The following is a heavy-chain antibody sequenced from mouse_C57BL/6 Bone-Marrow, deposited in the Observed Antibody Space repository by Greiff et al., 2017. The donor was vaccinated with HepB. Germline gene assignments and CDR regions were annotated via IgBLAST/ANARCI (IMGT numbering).Heavy chain of an antibody. CDR2: ISSGSSTI. CDR3: ARRHSDWYFDV. J-gene: IGHJ1*03. Sequence: DVKLVESGGGLVKPGGSLKLSCAASGFTFSDYGMHWVRQAPEKGLEWVAYISSGSSTIYYADTVKGRFTISRDNAKNTLFLQMTSLRSEDTAMYYCARRHSDWYFDVWGTGTTVTVSS. V-gene: IGHV5-17*01. D-gene: IGHD3-1*01. CDR1: GFTFSDYG.